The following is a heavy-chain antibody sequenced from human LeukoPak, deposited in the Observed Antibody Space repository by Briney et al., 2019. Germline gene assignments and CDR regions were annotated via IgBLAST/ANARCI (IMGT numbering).Heavy chain of an antibody. CDR1: GYTFTSYG. D-gene: IGHD3-10*01. CDR3: ARASYGSGLYYYMDV. V-gene: IGHV1-18*01. J-gene: IGHJ6*03. CDR2: ISAYNGNT. Sequence: GASVKVSCKASGYTFTSYGISWVRQAPGQGLEWMGWISAYNGNTNYAQKLQGRVTMTTDTSTSTAYMELRSLRSDDTAVYYCARASYGSGLYYYMDVWGKGTTVTISS.